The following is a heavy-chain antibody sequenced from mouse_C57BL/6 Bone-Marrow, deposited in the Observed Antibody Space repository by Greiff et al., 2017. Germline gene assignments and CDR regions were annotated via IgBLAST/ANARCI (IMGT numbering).Heavy chain of an antibody. J-gene: IGHJ2*01. CDR3: ARCSNYFDY. CDR2: IRNKANGYTT. Sequence: EVMLVESGGGLVQPGGSLSLSCAASGFTFTDYYMSWVRQPPGQALEWLGFIRNKANGYTTEYSASVKGRFTISRDNSQSILYLQMNALRAEDSATDYCARCSNYFDYWGQGTTLTVSS. V-gene: IGHV7-3*01. CDR1: GFTFTDYY.